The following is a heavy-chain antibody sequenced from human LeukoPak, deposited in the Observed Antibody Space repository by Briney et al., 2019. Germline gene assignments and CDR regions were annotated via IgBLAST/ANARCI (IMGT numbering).Heavy chain of an antibody. Sequence: ASVKVSCKASGGTFSSYAISWVRQAPGQGLEWMGRIIPIFGTANYAQKFQGRVTITTDESTSTAYMELSSLRSEDTAVYYCAREGYSLNFDYRGQGTLVTVSS. D-gene: IGHD4-23*01. CDR1: GGTFSSYA. CDR3: AREGYSLNFDY. V-gene: IGHV1-69*05. CDR2: IIPIFGTA. J-gene: IGHJ4*02.